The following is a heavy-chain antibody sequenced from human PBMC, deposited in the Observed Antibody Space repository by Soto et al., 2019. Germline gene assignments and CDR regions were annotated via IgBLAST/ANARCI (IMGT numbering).Heavy chain of an antibody. V-gene: IGHV4-39*01. D-gene: IGHD3-16*01. J-gene: IGHJ4*02. Sequence: KASETLSLTCTVSGGSISSSSYYWGWIRQPPGKGLEWIGSIYYTGSTYYSPSLKGRVTISVDSSKNQFSLKLSSVTAADTAVYHCVRHAAYDSVWGKSDGSDYWGQGTLVTVSS. CDR1: GGSISSSSYY. CDR2: IYYTGST. CDR3: VRHAAYDSVWGKSDGSDY.